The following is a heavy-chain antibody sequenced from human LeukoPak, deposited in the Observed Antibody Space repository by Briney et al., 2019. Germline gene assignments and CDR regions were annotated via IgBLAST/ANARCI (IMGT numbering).Heavy chain of an antibody. V-gene: IGHV4-4*09. CDR3: ARLTRLSTSPDRYYLDY. CDR2: IYTSGGT. D-gene: IGHD6-6*01. CDR1: GDSISSYY. Sequence: SETLSLTCTVSGDSISSYYWSWIRQPPEKGLEWIGYIYTSGGTNYIPSLKGRVTISIDTSKNQFSLKLSSVTAADSAVYYCARLTRLSTSPDRYYLDYWGQGTLVTVSS. J-gene: IGHJ4*02.